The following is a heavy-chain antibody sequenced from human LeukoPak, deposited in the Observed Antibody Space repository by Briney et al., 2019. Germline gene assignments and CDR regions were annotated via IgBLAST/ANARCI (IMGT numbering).Heavy chain of an antibody. Sequence: SETLSLTCSVSGGSITTFFWNWIRQPPGKGLEWIGSIYYTGNTHYNSSLKSRVTVSQDTSRNRVSLKLTSVTAADTAVYCCARGPLYEYHSGTFVNWGQGTLVTVSS. CDR2: IYYTGNT. J-gene: IGHJ4*02. CDR3: ARGPLYEYHSGTFVN. D-gene: IGHD3-10*01. V-gene: IGHV4-59*01. CDR1: GGSITTFF.